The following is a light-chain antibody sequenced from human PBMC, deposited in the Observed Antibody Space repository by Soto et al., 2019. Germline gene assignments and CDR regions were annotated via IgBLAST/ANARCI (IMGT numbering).Light chain of an antibody. Sequence: DIVMTQSPDSLAVSLGEVATINCKSSQSVLYSSNNKNYLAWYQQKPGQPPKLLIYWASTRESGVPDRFSGSGSGTDFTLTISSLQAADVAGYYCQQYYTTPRTFGQGTKVQIK. CDR3: QQYYTTPRT. CDR1: QSVLYSSNNKNY. CDR2: WAS. V-gene: IGKV4-1*01. J-gene: IGKJ1*01.